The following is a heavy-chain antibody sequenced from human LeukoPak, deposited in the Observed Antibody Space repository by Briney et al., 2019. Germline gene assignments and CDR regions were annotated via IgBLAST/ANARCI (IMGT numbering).Heavy chain of an antibody. V-gene: IGHV3-74*01. D-gene: IGHD3-10*01. J-gene: IGHJ4*02. CDR2: INNDGSRT. Sequence: RAGGSLRLSCAASGFTLGNSWMFWVRQPPGKGLKYVSEINNDGSRTSYADSVKGRFTISRDGAENTLFLQMNSLRAEDTAVYFCARGGVSGGFDYWGQGTLVTVSS. CDR1: GFTLGNSW. CDR3: ARGGVSGGFDY.